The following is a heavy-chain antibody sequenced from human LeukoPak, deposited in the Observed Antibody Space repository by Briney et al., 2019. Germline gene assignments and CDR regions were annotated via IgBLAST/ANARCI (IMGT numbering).Heavy chain of an antibody. CDR2: SRNKTSSYTT. J-gene: IGHJ6*02. Sequence: GGPLTLSRAASGFNFSDHYIDWVRPAPEGGLEWGGRSRNKTSSYTTEYAESVEGRSTISRDVSESSLYLQMNSLRTEDTAVYYCGRIAINANNGMDVWGQGTTVTVSS. CDR1: GFNFSDHY. D-gene: IGHD1/OR15-1a*01. V-gene: IGHV3-72*01. CDR3: GRIAINANNGMDV.